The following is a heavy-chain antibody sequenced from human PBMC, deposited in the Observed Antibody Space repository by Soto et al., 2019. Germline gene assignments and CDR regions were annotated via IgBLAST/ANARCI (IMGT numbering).Heavy chain of an antibody. Sequence: QVQLVESGGGVVQPGRSLRLSCTASGFTFESYGMHWVRQTPGKGLEWLAYISHEGVMKCYAGSVKGRFTISRDNSKTTLNLKLTRLRPVDTAVYYWAKREGQAWSLDHFYYYAMAVWGRGTTVTVSS. D-gene: IGHD3-3*01. CDR1: GFTFESYG. J-gene: IGHJ6*04. CDR3: AKREGQAWSLDHFYYYAMAV. CDR2: ISHEGVMK. V-gene: IGHV3-30*18.